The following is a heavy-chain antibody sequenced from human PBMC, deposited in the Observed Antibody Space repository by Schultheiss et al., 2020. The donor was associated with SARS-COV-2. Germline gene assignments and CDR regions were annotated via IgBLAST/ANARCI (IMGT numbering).Heavy chain of an antibody. Sequence: SETLSLTCAVYGGSFSGYYWSWIRQPPGKGLEWIGEINHSGSTYYNPSLKSRVTISVDTSKNQFSLKLSSVTAADTAVYYCARDRIHWYFDLWGRGTLVTVSS. J-gene: IGHJ2*01. CDR2: INHSGST. V-gene: IGHV4-34*01. CDR1: GGSFSGYY. CDR3: ARDRIHWYFDL.